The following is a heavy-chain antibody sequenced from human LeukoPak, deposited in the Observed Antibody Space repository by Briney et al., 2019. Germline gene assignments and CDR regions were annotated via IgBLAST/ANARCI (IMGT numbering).Heavy chain of an antibody. CDR1: GGSIGSYY. V-gene: IGHV4-59*08. CDR2: IYYSGST. CDR3: ARRVVVVPAASYYYYYYYMDV. D-gene: IGHD2-2*01. Sequence: PSETLSLTCTVSGGSIGSYYWSWIRQPPGKGLEWIGYIYYSGSTNYNPSLKSRVTISVDTSKNQFSLKLSSVTAADTAVYYCARRVVVVPAASYYYYYYYMDVWGKGTTVTVSS. J-gene: IGHJ6*03.